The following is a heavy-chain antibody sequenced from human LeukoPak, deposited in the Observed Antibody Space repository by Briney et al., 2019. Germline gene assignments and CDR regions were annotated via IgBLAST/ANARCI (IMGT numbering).Heavy chain of an antibody. V-gene: IGHV4-59*08. Sequence: SETLSFTCTVSGGSISSYYWSWIRQPPGKGLEWIGYIYYSGSTNYNPSLKSRVTISVDTSKNQFSLKLSSVTAADTAVYYCARLPGAGRAYDYWGQGTLVTVSS. CDR2: IYYSGST. CDR3: ARLPGAGRAYDY. J-gene: IGHJ4*02. CDR1: GGSISSYY. D-gene: IGHD6-13*01.